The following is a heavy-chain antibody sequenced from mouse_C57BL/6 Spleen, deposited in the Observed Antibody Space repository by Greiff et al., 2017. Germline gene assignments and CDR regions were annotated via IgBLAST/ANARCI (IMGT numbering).Heavy chain of an antibody. CDR2: IYPGDGDT. CDR3: ARREIREAWFAY. J-gene: IGHJ3*01. D-gene: IGHD2-4*01. CDR1: GYAFSSSW. V-gene: IGHV1-82*01. Sequence: VQLQESGPELVKPGASVKISCKASGYAFSSSWMNWVKQRPGKGLEWIGRIYPGDGDTNYNGKFKGKATLTADKSSSTAYMQLSSLTSEDAAVYFCARREIREAWFAYWGQGTLVTVSA.